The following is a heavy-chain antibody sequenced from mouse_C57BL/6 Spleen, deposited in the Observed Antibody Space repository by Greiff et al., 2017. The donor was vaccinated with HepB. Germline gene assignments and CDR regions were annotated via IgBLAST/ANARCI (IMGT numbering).Heavy chain of an antibody. J-gene: IGHJ4*01. CDR2: IRLKSDNYAT. Sequence: EVKLVESGGGLVQPGGSMKLSCVASGFTFSNYWMNWVRQSPEKGLEWVAQIRLKSDNYATHYAESVKGRFTISRDDSKSSVYLQMNNLRAEDTGIYYCTAGLAMDYWGQGTSVTVSS. V-gene: IGHV6-3*01. CDR1: GFTFSNYW. CDR3: TAGLAMDY. D-gene: IGHD3-3*01.